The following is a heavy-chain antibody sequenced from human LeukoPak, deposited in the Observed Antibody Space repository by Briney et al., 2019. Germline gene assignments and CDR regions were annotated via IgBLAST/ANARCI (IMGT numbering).Heavy chain of an antibody. J-gene: IGHJ4*02. Sequence: PGGSLRLSCAASGFTFSSYNMNWVRQAPGKGLEWVSSISSSGSYIYYADSVKGRFTISRDNAKNSLYLQMNSLRAEDTAVYYCARGGRGLLWFGELLGGSFDYWGQGTLVTVSS. CDR3: ARGGRGLLWFGELLGGSFDY. V-gene: IGHV3-21*01. D-gene: IGHD3-10*01. CDR2: ISSSGSYI. CDR1: GFTFSSYN.